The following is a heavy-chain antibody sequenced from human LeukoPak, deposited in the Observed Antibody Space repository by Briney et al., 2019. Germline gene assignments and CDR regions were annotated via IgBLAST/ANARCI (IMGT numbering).Heavy chain of an antibody. CDR2: IYPGDSDP. V-gene: IGHV5-51*01. CDR3: ARHGHCTNGVCYSNYYYYMDV. Sequence: GESLKISCKGSGYSFTSYWIGWVRQMPGKGLEWMGIIYPGDSDPRYSPSFEGQVIISVDKSISTAYLQWSSLKASDTATYYCARHGHCTNGVCYSNYYYYMDVWGKGTTVTVSS. D-gene: IGHD2-8*01. J-gene: IGHJ6*03. CDR1: GYSFTSYW.